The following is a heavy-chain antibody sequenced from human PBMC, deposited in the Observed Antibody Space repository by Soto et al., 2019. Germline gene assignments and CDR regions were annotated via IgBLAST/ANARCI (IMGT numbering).Heavy chain of an antibody. J-gene: IGHJ6*02. Sequence: PGGSLRLSCAASGFTVSSNYMSWVRQAPGKGLEWVSVIYSGGSTYYADSVKGRFTISRDNPKNTLYLQMNSLRAEDTAVYYCARDAGHYDSSGYYWPYGMDVWGQGTTVTVSS. V-gene: IGHV3-66*01. CDR3: ARDAGHYDSSGYYWPYGMDV. CDR1: GFTVSSNY. CDR2: IYSGGST. D-gene: IGHD3-22*01.